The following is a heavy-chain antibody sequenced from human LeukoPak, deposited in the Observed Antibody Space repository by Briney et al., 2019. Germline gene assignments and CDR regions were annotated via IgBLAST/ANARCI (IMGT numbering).Heavy chain of an antibody. CDR3: AKDWVVRGVISY. D-gene: IGHD3-10*01. CDR2: ISYDGNNK. J-gene: IGHJ4*02. V-gene: IGHV3-30*18. Sequence: GGSLRLSCAASGFTFSSYVMHWVRQAPGKGLEWVAGISYDGNNKYYAESVRGRFTISRDNSKNTLYLQMNSLRDEDTAVYYCAKDWVVRGVISYWGQGTLVTVSS. CDR1: GFTFSSYV.